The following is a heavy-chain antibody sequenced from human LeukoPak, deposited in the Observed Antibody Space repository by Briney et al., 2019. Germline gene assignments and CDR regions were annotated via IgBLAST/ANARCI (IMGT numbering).Heavy chain of an antibody. CDR3: AKVASSYANWFDP. CDR2: MNPNSGNT. V-gene: IGHV1-8*01. J-gene: IGHJ5*02. CDR1: GYSFTSND. Sequence: ASVKVSCKASGYSFTSNDINWVRQAPGQGLEWIGWMNPNSGNTASAPKFQGRVTMTRDTSISTAYMELSSLTSEDTAVYFCAKVASSYANWFDPWGQGTLVTVSS. D-gene: IGHD6-6*01.